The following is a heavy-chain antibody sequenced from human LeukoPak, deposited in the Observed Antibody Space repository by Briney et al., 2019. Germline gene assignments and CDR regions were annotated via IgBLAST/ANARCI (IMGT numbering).Heavy chain of an antibody. Sequence: GASVKVSCKVSGKTLSDLSIHWLRQPPGKGLEWLGGSDPEDGERIYAQMFQGRVTMTEDTSIDTAYMELSSLRSEDTAVYYCVTGFTTMAVDYFHYWGQGTLVTVSP. CDR3: VTGFTTMAVDYFHY. CDR2: SDPEDGER. CDR1: GKTLSDLS. V-gene: IGHV1-24*01. D-gene: IGHD5-18*01. J-gene: IGHJ4*02.